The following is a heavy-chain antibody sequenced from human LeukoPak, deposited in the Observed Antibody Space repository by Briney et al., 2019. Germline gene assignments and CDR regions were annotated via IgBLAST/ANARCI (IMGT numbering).Heavy chain of an antibody. D-gene: IGHD3-10*01. Sequence: SDTLSLTCAVSGYSITSSSWWGWIRQPSGEGLEWIGYIYHSGTTYYNPSLQSRVTMSVDTSKNQFSLKLSSVTAVDTAVYYCARKENVYYYFDYWGQGTLVTVSS. CDR2: IYHSGTT. CDR1: GYSITSSSW. J-gene: IGHJ4*02. CDR3: ARKENVYYYFDY. V-gene: IGHV4-28*01.